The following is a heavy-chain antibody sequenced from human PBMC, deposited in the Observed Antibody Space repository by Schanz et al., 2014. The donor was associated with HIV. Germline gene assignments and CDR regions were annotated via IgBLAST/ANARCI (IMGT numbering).Heavy chain of an antibody. CDR1: GFTFDDYA. Sequence: EVQLVESGGGLVQPGRSLRLSCAASGFTFDDYAMHWVRQVPGKGLEWVSGISWNSGSIGYADSVKGRFTISRDISKNTLYLQMNSLRAEDTAVYYCAKEEQQLGGVGGYHFDYWGQGTLVTVSS. V-gene: IGHV3-9*01. CDR3: AKEEQQLGGVGGYHFDY. CDR2: ISWNSGSI. D-gene: IGHD6-13*01. J-gene: IGHJ4*02.